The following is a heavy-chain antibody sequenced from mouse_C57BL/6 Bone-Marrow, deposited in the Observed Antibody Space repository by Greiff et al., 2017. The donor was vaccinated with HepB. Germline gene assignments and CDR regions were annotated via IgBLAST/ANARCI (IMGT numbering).Heavy chain of an antibody. D-gene: IGHD1-1*01. J-gene: IGHJ1*03. CDR2: IYPRDGST. CDR3: ARSGHYYGSSNWYFDV. Sequence: VMLVESGPELVTPGASVKLSCKASGYTFTSYDINWVKQRPGQGLEWIGWIYPRDGSTKYNEKFKGKATLTVDTASSTAYMELHSLTSEDSAVYFCARSGHYYGSSNWYFDVWGTGTTVTVSS. V-gene: IGHV1-85*01. CDR1: GYTFTSYD.